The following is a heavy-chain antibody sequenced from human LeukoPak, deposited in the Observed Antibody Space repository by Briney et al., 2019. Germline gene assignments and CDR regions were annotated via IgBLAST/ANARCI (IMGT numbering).Heavy chain of an antibody. CDR1: GYTFTGYY. Sequence: GASVKVSCKASGYTFTGYYMHWVRQAPGQGLEWMGWINPNSGGTNYAQKFQGRVTMTRDTSISTAYMELSRLRSDDTAVYYCARAHPLWFGELSVYYYYMDVWGKGTTVTISS. CDR3: ARAHPLWFGELSVYYYYMDV. V-gene: IGHV1-2*02. CDR2: INPNSGGT. J-gene: IGHJ6*03. D-gene: IGHD3-10*01.